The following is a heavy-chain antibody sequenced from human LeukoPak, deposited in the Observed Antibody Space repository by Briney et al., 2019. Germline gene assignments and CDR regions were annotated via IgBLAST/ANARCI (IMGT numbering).Heavy chain of an antibody. CDR2: ISNNSRNK. Sequence: GGSLRLSCAASGFTFSSSSMNWVRQAPGKGLEWVSSISNNSRNKYYADSVKGRFTISRDNAKNSLYLQMNSLRAEDTAVYYCVRVSSGWEFDYWGQGTLVTVSS. D-gene: IGHD6-19*01. CDR3: VRVSSGWEFDY. J-gene: IGHJ4*02. CDR1: GFTFSSSS. V-gene: IGHV3-21*01.